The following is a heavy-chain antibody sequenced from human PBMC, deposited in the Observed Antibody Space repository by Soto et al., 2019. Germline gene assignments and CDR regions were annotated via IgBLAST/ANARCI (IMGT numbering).Heavy chain of an antibody. CDR2: MNPISGNT. CDR1: GYTFISHD. D-gene: IGHD3-10*01. V-gene: IGHV1-8*01. Sequence: QVQLVQSGAGVKMPGASVRVSCKASGYTFISHDISWVRQATGQGLEWMGWMNPISGNTGYGQKFQGGVTMTSNTPTSTAYMELSSLRSDDTAVYFCARGRYAIRGAFIIGELDYWGQGSLVIVSS. CDR3: ARGRYAIRGAFIIGELDY. J-gene: IGHJ4*02.